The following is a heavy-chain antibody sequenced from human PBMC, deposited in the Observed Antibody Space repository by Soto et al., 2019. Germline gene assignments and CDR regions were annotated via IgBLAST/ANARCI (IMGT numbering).Heavy chain of an antibody. CDR2: ISGYNDNP. D-gene: IGHD3-9*01. CDR3: ARFDWLSAWFDP. J-gene: IGHJ5*02. CDR1: GYTFTSYG. Sequence: QVQVVQSGADVKKPGASVQVSCKTSGYTFTSYGIAWVRQAPGQGLEWMGWISGYNDNPHYAENFQGRVIMTTDTSLSTAYMELRGLRSEDTAVYYCARFDWLSAWFDPWGQGTLVTVSS. V-gene: IGHV1-18*01.